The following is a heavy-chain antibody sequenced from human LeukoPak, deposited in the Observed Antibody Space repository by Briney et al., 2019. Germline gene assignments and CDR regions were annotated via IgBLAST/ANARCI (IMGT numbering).Heavy chain of an antibody. CDR3: ARGSYPMYYYYYYMDV. CDR1: GGSISSYY. Sequence: SETLSLTCTVSGGSISSYYWSWIRQPPGKGLEWIGYIYYSGSTNYNPSLKSRVTISVDTSKNQLSLKLSSVTAADTAVYYCARGSYPMYYYYYYMDVWGKGTTVTVSS. CDR2: IYYSGST. J-gene: IGHJ6*03. V-gene: IGHV4-59*01.